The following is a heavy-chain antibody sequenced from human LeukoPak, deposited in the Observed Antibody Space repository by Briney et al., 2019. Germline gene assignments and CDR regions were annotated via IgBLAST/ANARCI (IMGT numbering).Heavy chain of an antibody. CDR2: IYYSGST. J-gene: IGHJ3*02. CDR1: GGSISSGGYY. CDR3: ARVGYYDSSGYDPGAFDI. D-gene: IGHD3-22*01. V-gene: IGHV4-31*03. Sequence: SQTLSLTCTVSGGSISSGGYYWSWIRQHPGKGLEWIWYIYYSGSTYYNPSLKSRVTISVDTSKNQFSLKLSSVTAADTAVYYCARVGYYDSSGYDPGAFDIWGQGTMVTVSS.